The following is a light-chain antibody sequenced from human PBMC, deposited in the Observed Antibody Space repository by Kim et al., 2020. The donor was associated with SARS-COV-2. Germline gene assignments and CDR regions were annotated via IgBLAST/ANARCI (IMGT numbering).Light chain of an antibody. Sequence: SPGERATLSCRASQTVKSDYLAWYQQKPGQAPRLLIYAGARRATGVPDRFSGSGSGTDFSLTISRLEAEDFAVYSCQQYGSSPWTFGQGTKVDIK. V-gene: IGKV3-20*01. CDR3: QQYGSSPWT. CDR2: AGA. CDR1: QTVKSDY. J-gene: IGKJ1*01.